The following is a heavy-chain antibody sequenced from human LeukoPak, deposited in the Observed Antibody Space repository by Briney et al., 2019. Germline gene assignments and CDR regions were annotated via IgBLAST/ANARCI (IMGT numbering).Heavy chain of an antibody. CDR3: ARARTLGYCSSTSCSAFDP. J-gene: IGHJ5*02. V-gene: IGHV4-59*08. D-gene: IGHD2-2*01. CDR1: GVSVTTYY. CDR2: IHYSGTT. Sequence: SETLSLTCTVSGVSVTTYYWSWIRQPPGKGLEWIGYIHYSGTTNYGPSLKSRVTISVDTSKNQFSLKLSSVTAADTAVYYCARARTLGYCSSTSCSAFDPWGQGTLVTVSS.